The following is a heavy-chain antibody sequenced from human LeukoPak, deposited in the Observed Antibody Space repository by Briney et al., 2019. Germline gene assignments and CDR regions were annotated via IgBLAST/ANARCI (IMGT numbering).Heavy chain of an antibody. Sequence: GASVRVSCKASGYTFTSYYMHWVRQAPGKGLEWMGGFDPEDGETIYAQKFQGRVTMTEDTSTDTAYMELSSLRSEDTAVYYCAIALVGAALDYWGQGTLVTVSS. V-gene: IGHV1-24*01. J-gene: IGHJ4*02. CDR2: FDPEDGET. D-gene: IGHD1-26*01. CDR1: GYTFTSYY. CDR3: AIALVGAALDY.